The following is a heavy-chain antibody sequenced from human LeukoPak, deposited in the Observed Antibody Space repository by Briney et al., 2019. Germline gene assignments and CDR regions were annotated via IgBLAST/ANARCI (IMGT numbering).Heavy chain of an antibody. J-gene: IGHJ6*03. CDR2: INPNSGGT. V-gene: IGHV1-2*06. Sequence: ASVKVSCKASGYTFTGYYMHWVRQAPGQGLEWMGRINPNSGGTNYAQKFQGRVTMTRDTSISTAYMELSRLRSDDTAVYYCARDIGVRGVIWGHCYYYYMDVWGKGTTVTVSS. CDR1: GYTFTGYY. D-gene: IGHD3-10*01. CDR3: ARDIGVRGVIWGHCYYYYMDV.